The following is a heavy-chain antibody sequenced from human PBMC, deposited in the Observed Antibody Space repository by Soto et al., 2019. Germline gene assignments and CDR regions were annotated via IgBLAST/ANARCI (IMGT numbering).Heavy chain of an antibody. J-gene: IGHJ4*02. CDR1: GFTFSSYA. CDR2: ISGSGGST. V-gene: IGHV3-23*01. CDR3: AKDREVVPAAMTQGFDY. D-gene: IGHD2-2*01. Sequence: VQLLESGGGLVQPGGSLRLSCAASGFTFSSYAMSWVRQAPGKGLEWVSAISGSGGSTYYADSVKGRFTISRDNSKNTLYLQMNSLRAEDTAVYYCAKDREVVPAAMTQGFDYWGQGTLVTVSS.